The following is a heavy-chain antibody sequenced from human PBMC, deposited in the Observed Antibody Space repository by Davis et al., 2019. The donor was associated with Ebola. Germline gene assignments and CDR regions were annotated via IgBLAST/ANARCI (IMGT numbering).Heavy chain of an antibody. J-gene: IGHJ4*02. CDR3: AKRGGGSYSFYFDY. CDR1: GFTFSSYG. CDR2: ISYDGSNK. Sequence: GESLKISCAASGFTFSSYGMHWVRQAPGKGLEWVAVISYDGSNKYYADSVKGRFTISRDNSKNTLYLQMSSLRAEDTAVYYCAKRGGGSYSFYFDYWGQGTLVTVSS. D-gene: IGHD3-16*01. V-gene: IGHV3-30*18.